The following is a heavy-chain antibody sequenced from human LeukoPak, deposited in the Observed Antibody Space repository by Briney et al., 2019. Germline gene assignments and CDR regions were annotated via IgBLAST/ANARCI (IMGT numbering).Heavy chain of an antibody. CDR2: INPNSGGT. CDR3: AKADGHREETDY. D-gene: IGHD5-24*01. V-gene: IGHV1-2*02. J-gene: IGHJ4*02. Sequence: ASVKVSCKASGYTFTGYYMHWVRQAPGQGLEWMGWINPNSGGTNYAQKFQGRVTMTRDTSISTAYMELSRLRSDDTAVYYCAKADGHREETDYWGQGTLDTVSS. CDR1: GYTFTGYY.